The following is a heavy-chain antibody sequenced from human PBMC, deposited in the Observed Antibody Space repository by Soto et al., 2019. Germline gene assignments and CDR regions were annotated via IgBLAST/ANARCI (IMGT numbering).Heavy chain of an antibody. V-gene: IGHV3-48*02. CDR3: ARDAEEEAAPNY. CDR1: GFTFSSYS. CDR2: ISKSSSTI. J-gene: IGHJ4*02. Sequence: EVQLVESGGGLVQPGGSLRLSCAASGFTFSSYSMNWVRQAPGKGLEWVSYISKSSSTIYYADSVKGRFTISRDNAKKSRYLQMNSLRDVDTAVYYCARDAEEEAAPNYWGQGTLVTVSS. D-gene: IGHD6-25*01.